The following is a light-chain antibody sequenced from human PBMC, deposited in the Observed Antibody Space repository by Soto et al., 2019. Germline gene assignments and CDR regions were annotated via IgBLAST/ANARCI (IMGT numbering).Light chain of an antibody. J-gene: IGKJ2*01. V-gene: IGKV1-8*01. CDR2: AAS. Sequence: AIRMTQSPSSFSASTGDRVTITCRASQSISSNLAWYQQKPGKAPELLIHAASTLQSGVPSRFSGSGSGTDFTLTISCLQSEDFATYYCQQYGSSPPYTFGQGTKLEIK. CDR3: QQYGSSPPYT. CDR1: QSISSN.